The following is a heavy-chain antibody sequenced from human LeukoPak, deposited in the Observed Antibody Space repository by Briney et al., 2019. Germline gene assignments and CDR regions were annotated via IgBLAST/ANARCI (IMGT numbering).Heavy chain of an antibody. CDR1: GLTVSRNY. CDR3: ESELYSNSTTWGYYMAV. CDR2: IYCGGSR. Sequence: GGALRLSCAASGLTVSRNYMSWVRHAPGRGLEWVSVIYCGGSRYYAESVMGRFIISRDKSKNTLYLQMNSLRAEGTAVYYCESELYSNSTTWGYYMAVWRKGTTVTVSS. V-gene: IGHV3-53*01. D-gene: IGHD6-6*01. J-gene: IGHJ6*03.